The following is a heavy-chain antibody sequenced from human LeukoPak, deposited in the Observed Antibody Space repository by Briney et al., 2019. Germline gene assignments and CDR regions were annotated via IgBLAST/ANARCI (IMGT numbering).Heavy chain of an antibody. CDR3: ARQSRDGSKTRGYFFDY. V-gene: IGHV5-51*01. J-gene: IGHJ4*02. Sequence: GESLKISCKGPGYSFTSYWIGWVRQMPGKGLEWMGIIYPGDSDTTYSPSFQGQVTISVDKSISTVYLQWSSLKASDTAMYYCARQSRDGSKTRGYFFDYWGQGTLVTVSS. CDR1: GYSFTSYW. CDR2: IYPGDSDT. D-gene: IGHD3-10*01.